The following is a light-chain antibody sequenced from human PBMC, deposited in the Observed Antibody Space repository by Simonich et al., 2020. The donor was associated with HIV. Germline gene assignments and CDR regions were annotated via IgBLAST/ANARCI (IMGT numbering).Light chain of an antibody. V-gene: IGKV3-15*01. J-gene: IGKJ1*01. CDR1: QSVSSK. CDR3: QQYNKWPPWT. CDR2: GAS. Sequence: EIVMTQSPATRSVSPGERATLSCRASQSVSSKLAWYQQKPGQAPRLLIYGASTRATGISARFSGSGSGTEFTLTISSLQSEDFAVYYCQQYNKWPPWTFGQGTKVEI.